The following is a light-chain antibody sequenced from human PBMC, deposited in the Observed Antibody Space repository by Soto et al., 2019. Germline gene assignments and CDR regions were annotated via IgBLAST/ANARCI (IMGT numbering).Light chain of an antibody. Sequence: DIQMTQSPSSLSASVGDRVTITCRASQSINSYLNWYQQKPGKAPKLLIYAASNLQSGVPSRFSGSGSGTDFTLTISSLQPEDFATYYCQQSYSTPPVTFGQGTRLEIK. CDR3: QQSYSTPPVT. J-gene: IGKJ5*01. CDR1: QSINSY. CDR2: AAS. V-gene: IGKV1-39*01.